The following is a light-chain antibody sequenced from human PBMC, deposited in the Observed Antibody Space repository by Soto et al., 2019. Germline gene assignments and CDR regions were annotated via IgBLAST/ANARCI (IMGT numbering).Light chain of an antibody. CDR3: QQFNNYSWT. CDR1: QGISSA. CDR2: DAS. Sequence: AIQLTQSPSSLSASVGDRVTITCRASQGISSALAWYQQKPGKAPKLLIYDASSLESGVPSRFSGSGSGTDFTLTISSLQPEDFATYYCQQFNNYSWTFGQVTKVEIK. V-gene: IGKV1D-13*01. J-gene: IGKJ1*01.